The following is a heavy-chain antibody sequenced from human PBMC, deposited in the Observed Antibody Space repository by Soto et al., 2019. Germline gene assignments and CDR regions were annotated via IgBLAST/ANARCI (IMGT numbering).Heavy chain of an antibody. Sequence: PGESLRLSCAASGFTFSSYAMHWVRQAPGKGLEWVAVISYDGSNKYYADSVKGRFTISRDNSKNTLYLQMNSLRAEDTAVYYCARDFRVTMIVVVSPFGYWGQGT. V-gene: IGHV3-30-3*01. CDR3: ARDFRVTMIVVVSPFGY. J-gene: IGHJ4*02. CDR1: GFTFSSYA. D-gene: IGHD3-22*01. CDR2: ISYDGSNK.